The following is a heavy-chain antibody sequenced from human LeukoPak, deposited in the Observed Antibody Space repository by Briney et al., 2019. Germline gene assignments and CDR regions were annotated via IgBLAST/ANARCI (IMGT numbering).Heavy chain of an antibody. V-gene: IGHV1-2*02. CDR3: ARVAVTSPYFDY. CDR2: INPNRDGT. CDR1: GYTFTDYY. D-gene: IGHD4-17*01. J-gene: IGHJ4*02. Sequence: ASVKVSCKASGYTFTDYYMHWVRQAPGQGLEWMGWINPNRDGTNYAQKFQGRVTMTRDTSTSTAYMELSRLRSDDTAVYYCARVAVTSPYFDYWGQGTLVTVSS.